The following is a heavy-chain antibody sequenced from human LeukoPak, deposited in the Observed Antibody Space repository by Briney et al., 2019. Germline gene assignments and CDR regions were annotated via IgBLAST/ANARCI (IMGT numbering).Heavy chain of an antibody. D-gene: IGHD3-16*01. CDR3: PRGLGNWAFVM. Sequence: GGSLRLSCAASGFTFSTYWMHWVRQAPGKGLVWVSRIDSDGSHTNYADSVKGRFTISRDNARNTLYLQMNSLRAEDTAVYYCPRGLGNWAFVMGGQGPRVIVST. J-gene: IGHJ3*02. V-gene: IGHV3-74*01. CDR1: GFTFSTYW. CDR2: IDSDGSHT.